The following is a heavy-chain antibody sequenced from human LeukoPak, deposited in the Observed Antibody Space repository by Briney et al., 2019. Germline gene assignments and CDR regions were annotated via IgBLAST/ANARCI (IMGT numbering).Heavy chain of an antibody. CDR1: GGSFSGYY. J-gene: IGHJ4*02. CDR2: INHSGRT. V-gene: IGHV4-34*01. CDR3: ARMGSSGYRGGVY. D-gene: IGHD3-22*01. Sequence: SETLSLTCAVYGGSFSGYYWSWVRQPPGKGLEWVGEINHSGRTNYTPSLKSRVTISVDTSKNQFSLKLSSVTAPHTAVYYCARMGSSGYRGGVYWGQGTLVTVSS.